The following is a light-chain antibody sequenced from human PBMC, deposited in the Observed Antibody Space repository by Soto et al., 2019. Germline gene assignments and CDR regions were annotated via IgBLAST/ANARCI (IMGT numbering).Light chain of an antibody. CDR1: SSDVAFYNH. CDR3: SSFASTPTYV. Sequence: QSALTQPASVSGSPGQSITISCTGTSSDVAFYNHVSWYQQHPGKAPKLLIYEVNNRPSGVSHRFSGSKSGNTASLTISGLQAEDEADYYCSSFASTPTYVFGTGPKVTVL. V-gene: IGLV2-14*01. J-gene: IGLJ1*01. CDR2: EVN.